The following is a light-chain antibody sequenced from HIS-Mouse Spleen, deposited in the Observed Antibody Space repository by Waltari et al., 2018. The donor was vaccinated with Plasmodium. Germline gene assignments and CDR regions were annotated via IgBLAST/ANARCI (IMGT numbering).Light chain of an antibody. CDR3: QQSYSTWT. J-gene: IGKJ1*01. CDR2: AAS. Sequence: IQMTQSPSSLSASVGDRVPITCRASQSISSYLNWYQQKPGKAPKLLIYAASSLQSGVPSRFSGSGSGTDFTLTISSLQPEYFATYYCQQSYSTWTFGQGTKVEIK. V-gene: IGKV1-39*01. CDR1: QSISSY.